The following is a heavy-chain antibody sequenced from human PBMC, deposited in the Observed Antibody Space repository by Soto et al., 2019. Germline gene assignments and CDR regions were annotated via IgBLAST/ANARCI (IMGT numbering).Heavy chain of an antibody. Sequence: EVQLVESGGGVVQPGGSLRLSCAASGFTFSTYWMSWVRQAPGKGLEWVANIKPDASEKYYVDSVKGRFTISRDNAKNSLDLQMNSLRAEDTAVYYCVRGYSSGWFDPWGQGTLVTVSS. V-gene: IGHV3-7*01. D-gene: IGHD3-22*01. J-gene: IGHJ5*02. CDR1: GFTFSTYW. CDR2: IKPDASEK. CDR3: VRGYSSGWFDP.